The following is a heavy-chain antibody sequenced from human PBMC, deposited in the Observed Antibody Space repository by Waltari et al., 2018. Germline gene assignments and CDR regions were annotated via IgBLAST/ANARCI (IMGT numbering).Heavy chain of an antibody. CDR3: ARNRDIVVVPSTDYYYYMDV. D-gene: IGHD2-2*01. J-gene: IGHJ6*03. CDR1: GFTFSSYA. CDR2: ISGSGGST. V-gene: IGHV3-23*01. Sequence: EVQLLESGGGLVQPGGSLRLSCAAYGFTFSSYAMSWVRQAPGKGLEWDSAISGSGGSTYYADSVKGRFTISRDNSKNTLYLQMNSLRAEDTAVYYCARNRDIVVVPSTDYYYYMDVWGKGTTVTISS.